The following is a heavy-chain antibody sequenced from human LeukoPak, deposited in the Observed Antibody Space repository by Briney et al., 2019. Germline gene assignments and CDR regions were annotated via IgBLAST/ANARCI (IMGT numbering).Heavy chain of an antibody. CDR3: ASKDNKPGLGTFDI. V-gene: IGHV4-4*02. CDR1: GGSISTNNW. J-gene: IGHJ3*02. D-gene: IGHD7-27*01. CDR2: IHHSGST. Sequence: SGTLSLTCTVSGGSISTNNWWSWVRQPPGKGLAWIGEIHHSGSTNYNPSLKSRVTISVDKSKSQFSLRLSSVTAADTAVYYCASKDNKPGLGTFDIWGQGTMATVSS.